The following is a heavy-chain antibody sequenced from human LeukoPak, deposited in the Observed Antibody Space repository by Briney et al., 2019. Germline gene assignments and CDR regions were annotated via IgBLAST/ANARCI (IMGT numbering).Heavy chain of an antibody. D-gene: IGHD3-22*01. CDR1: GYTFTDYF. CDR2: INPNSGGT. Sequence: GASVKVSCKTSGYTFTDYFAHWVRQAPGQGLEWVGWINPNSGGTEYAQKFLGRVTMTRDTSISTAYMELSRLRSDDTAVYFCAREYYYDSSGYSVDYYYYGMDVWGQGTTVTVSS. CDR3: AREYYYDSSGYSVDYYYYGMDV. J-gene: IGHJ6*02. V-gene: IGHV1-2*02.